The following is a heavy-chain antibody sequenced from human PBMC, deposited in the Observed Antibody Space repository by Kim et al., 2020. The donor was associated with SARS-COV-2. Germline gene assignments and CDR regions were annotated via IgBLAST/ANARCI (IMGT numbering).Heavy chain of an antibody. D-gene: IGHD3-10*01. V-gene: IGHV3-30-3*01. CDR3: VRERTSLLWFGELFS. CDR2: ISYDGSRV. CDR1: GFTFNNYA. J-gene: IGHJ4*02. Sequence: GGSLRLSCAASGFTFNNYALHWVRQAPGKGLEWVAVISYDGSRVYYADSVKGRFTISRDNSKNTLYLQMNSLRTKDTATYYCVRERTSLLWFGELFSWGQGTLVTVSS.